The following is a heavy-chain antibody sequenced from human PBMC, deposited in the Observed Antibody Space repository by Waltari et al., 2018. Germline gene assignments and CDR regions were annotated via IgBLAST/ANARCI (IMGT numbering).Heavy chain of an antibody. J-gene: IGHJ5*02. CDR3: TRQNLGYCTSAACRRLEA. CDR2: IYHDGTT. Sequence: QVQLQESGPRLVKPSETLSLTCDVSGYAINRGSYWGWFRQAPEKGLEWIATIYHDGTTFYNPSLTSRVTTSMDTSKNQISLKLKSVTAADTAVYYCTRQNLGYCTSAACRRLEAWGQGTLVTVSS. V-gene: IGHV4-38-2*01. D-gene: IGHD2-8*02. CDR1: GYAINRGSY.